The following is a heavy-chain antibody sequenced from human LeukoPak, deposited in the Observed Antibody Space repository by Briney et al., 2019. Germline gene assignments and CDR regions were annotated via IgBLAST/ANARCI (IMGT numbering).Heavy chain of an antibody. V-gene: IGHV4-59*01. CDR1: GGSISSYY. CDR3: ARARPGYGGNYYFDY. CDR2: IYYSGST. D-gene: IGHD4-23*01. Sequence: SETLSLTCTVSGGSISSYYWSWIRQPPGKGLEWIGYIYYSGSTNYNPSPKSRVTISVDTSKNQFSLKLSSVTAADTAVYYCARARPGYGGNYYFDYWGQGTLVTVSS. J-gene: IGHJ4*02.